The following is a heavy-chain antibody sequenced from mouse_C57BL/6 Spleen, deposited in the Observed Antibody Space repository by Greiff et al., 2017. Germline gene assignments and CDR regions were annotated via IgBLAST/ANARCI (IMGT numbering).Heavy chain of an antibody. J-gene: IGHJ2*01. Sequence: QVQLQQSGAELARPGASVKLSCKASGYTFTSYGISWVKQRTGQGLEWIGEIYPRSGNTYYNEKFKGKATLTADKSSSTAYMELRSLTSEDSAVYCCARFRYYYGSSYRDYYFDYWGQGTTLTVSS. CDR2: IYPRSGNT. V-gene: IGHV1-81*01. CDR1: GYTFTSYG. D-gene: IGHD1-1*01. CDR3: ARFRYYYGSSYRDYYFDY.